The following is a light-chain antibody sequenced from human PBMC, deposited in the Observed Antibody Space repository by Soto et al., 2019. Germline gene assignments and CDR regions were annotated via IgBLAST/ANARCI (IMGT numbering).Light chain of an antibody. CDR2: AAS. Sequence: DIQMTQSPSSVSASVGDRVSITCRASQNIGNWLAWYQQKPGKAPQLLIYAASSLQSGVSSRFSGSGSGTGYTLTISSLQPEDFATYYCQQANSFPYTFGQGTKVDIK. V-gene: IGKV1-12*01. J-gene: IGKJ2*01. CDR1: QNIGNW. CDR3: QQANSFPYT.